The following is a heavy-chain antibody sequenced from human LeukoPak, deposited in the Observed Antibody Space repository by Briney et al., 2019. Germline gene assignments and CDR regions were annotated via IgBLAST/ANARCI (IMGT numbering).Heavy chain of an antibody. CDR2: IYTSGST. D-gene: IGHD6-19*01. CDR3: ASTPGGYSSGWFWFDP. Sequence: SQTLSLTCTVSGGSISSGSYYWSWIRQPAGKGLEWIGRIYTSGSTNYNPSLKSRVTISVDTSKNQFSLKLSSVTAADTAVYYCASTPGGYSSGWFWFDPWGQGTLVTVSS. CDR1: GGSISSGSYY. J-gene: IGHJ5*02. V-gene: IGHV4-61*02.